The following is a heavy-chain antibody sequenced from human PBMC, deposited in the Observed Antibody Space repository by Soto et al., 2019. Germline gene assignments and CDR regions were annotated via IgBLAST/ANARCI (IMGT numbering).Heavy chain of an antibody. D-gene: IGHD6-13*01. CDR3: AREIATTGEYYFDY. CDR1: GFTFSSYW. J-gene: IGHJ4*02. V-gene: IGHV3-74*01. CDR2: INRDGSSI. Sequence: EVQLVESGGGLVQPGGSPRLSCAASGFTFSSYWMHWVRQAPGKGLVWVSRINRDGSSINYADSARGRVTISRDNAKNTLYLQVNGLRAKDTAVYYCAREIATTGEYYFDYWGQGILVTVSS.